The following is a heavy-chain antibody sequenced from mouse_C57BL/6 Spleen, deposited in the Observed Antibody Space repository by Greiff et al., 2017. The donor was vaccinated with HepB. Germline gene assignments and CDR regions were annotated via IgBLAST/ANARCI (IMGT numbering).Heavy chain of an antibody. V-gene: IGHV5-15*01. Sequence: DVMLVESGGGLVQPGGSLKLSCAASGFTFSDYGMAWVRQAPRNGPEGVAFISTLAYSIYYADTLTGRITSTRENAKNTLYLEMSSLRSEDTSMYYCERAYGPSDAMDYWGQGTSVTVSS. CDR2: ISTLAYSI. D-gene: IGHD6-5*01. CDR1: GFTFSDYG. CDR3: ERAYGPSDAMDY. J-gene: IGHJ4*01.